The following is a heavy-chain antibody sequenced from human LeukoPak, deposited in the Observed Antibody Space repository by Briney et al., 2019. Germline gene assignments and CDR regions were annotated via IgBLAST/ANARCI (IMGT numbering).Heavy chain of an antibody. J-gene: IGHJ4*02. Sequence: QTGGSLRLSCAASGFTFSSYAMSWVHQAPGKGLEWVSATTYSGGSTYYADSVKGRFTISRDNSKNTLYLQMNSLRAEDTAVYYCAKDQRSIAVAGYFDYWGQGTLVTVSS. CDR3: AKDQRSIAVAGYFDY. CDR2: TTYSGGST. D-gene: IGHD6-19*01. CDR1: GFTFSSYA. V-gene: IGHV3-23*01.